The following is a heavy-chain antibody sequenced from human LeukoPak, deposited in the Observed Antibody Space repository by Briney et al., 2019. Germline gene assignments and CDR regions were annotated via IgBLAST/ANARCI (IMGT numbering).Heavy chain of an antibody. V-gene: IGHV3-48*01. J-gene: IGHJ4*02. CDR3: ARGAYYYED. CDR2: ISSSSSTI. D-gene: IGHD3-22*01. CDR1: GFTFSSYA. Sequence: ESGGGVVQPGRSLRLSCAASGFTFSSYAMHWVRQAPGKGLEWVSYISSSSSTIYYADSVKGRFTISRDNAKNSLYLQMNSLRAEDTAVYYCARGAYYYEDWGQGTLVTVSS.